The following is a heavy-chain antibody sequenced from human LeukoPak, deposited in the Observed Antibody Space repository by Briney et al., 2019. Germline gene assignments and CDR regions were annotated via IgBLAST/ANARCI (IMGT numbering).Heavy chain of an antibody. CDR2: INPNSGGT. D-gene: IGHD6-6*01. V-gene: IGHV1-2*02. Sequence: GASVKVSCRASGYTFTGYYMHWVRQAPGQGLEWMGWINPNSGGTNYAQKFQGRVTMTRDTSIRTAYMELSRLRSDDTAVYYCARDPRGGAARAYYYYYMDVWGKGTTVTVSS. J-gene: IGHJ6*03. CDR3: ARDPRGGAARAYYYYYMDV. CDR1: GYTFTGYY.